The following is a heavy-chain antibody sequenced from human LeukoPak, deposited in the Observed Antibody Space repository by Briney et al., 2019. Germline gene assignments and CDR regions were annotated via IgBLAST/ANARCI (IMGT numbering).Heavy chain of an antibody. CDR2: ISSSGSTI. CDR3: ARQIGAWGYYYDSSGFDY. Sequence: GGSLRLSCAASGFTFSNAWMSWVRQAPGKGLEWVSYISSSGSTIYYADSVKGRFTISRDNAKNSLYLQMNSLRAEDTAVYYCARQIGAWGYYYDSSGFDYWGQGTLVTVSS. J-gene: IGHJ4*02. CDR1: GFTFSNAW. D-gene: IGHD3-22*01. V-gene: IGHV3-11*04.